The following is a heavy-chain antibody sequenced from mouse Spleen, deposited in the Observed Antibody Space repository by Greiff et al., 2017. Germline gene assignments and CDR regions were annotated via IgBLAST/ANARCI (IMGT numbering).Heavy chain of an antibody. CDR3: ARGGDYDERTGFAY. CDR2: FTMYSDAT. V-gene: IGHV1-49*01. J-gene: IGHJ3*01. CDR1: YFAFMASA. Sequence: LVESGAELVRPGSSVKLSCKDSYFAFMASAMHWVKQRPGHGLEWIGSFTMYSDATEYSENFKGKATLTANTSSSTAYMELSSLTSEDSAVYYCARGGDYDERTGFAYWGQGTLVTVSA. D-gene: IGHD2-4*01.